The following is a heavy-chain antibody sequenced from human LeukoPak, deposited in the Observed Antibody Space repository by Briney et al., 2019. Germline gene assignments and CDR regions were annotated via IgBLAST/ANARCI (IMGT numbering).Heavy chain of an antibody. V-gene: IGHV3-30-3*01. CDR1: GFTFSSYA. Sequence: GRPLRLSCAASGFTFSSYAMHWVRQAPGKGLEWVAVISYDGSNKYYADSVKGRFTISRDNSKSTLYLQMNSLRAEDTAVYYCAGVSSSWYGGDYWGQGTLVTVSS. D-gene: IGHD6-13*01. CDR2: ISYDGSNK. J-gene: IGHJ4*02. CDR3: AGVSSSWYGGDY.